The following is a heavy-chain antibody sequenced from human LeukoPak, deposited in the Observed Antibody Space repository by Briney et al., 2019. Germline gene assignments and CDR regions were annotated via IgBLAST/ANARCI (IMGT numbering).Heavy chain of an antibody. V-gene: IGHV3-7*01. CDR1: GFTFSSYA. D-gene: IGHD3-22*01. CDR3: ARELDPDYYDSSGYSDY. CDR2: IKQDGSEK. J-gene: IGHJ4*02. Sequence: PGGSLRLSCAASGFTFSSYAMSWVRQAPGKGLEWVANIKQDGSEKYYVDSVKGRFTISRDNAKNSLYLQMNSLRAEDTAVYYCARELDPDYYDSSGYSDYWGQGTLVTVSS.